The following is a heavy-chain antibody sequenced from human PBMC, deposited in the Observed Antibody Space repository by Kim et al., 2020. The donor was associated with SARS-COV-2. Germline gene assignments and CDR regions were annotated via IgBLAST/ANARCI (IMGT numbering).Heavy chain of an antibody. Sequence: KGRFTISKDNSKYTLYLQMNSLRAEDTAVYYCARGTYYYGSGSFDAFDIWGQGTMVTVSS. V-gene: IGHV3-30*07. D-gene: IGHD3-10*01. CDR3: ARGTYYYGSGSFDAFDI. J-gene: IGHJ3*02.